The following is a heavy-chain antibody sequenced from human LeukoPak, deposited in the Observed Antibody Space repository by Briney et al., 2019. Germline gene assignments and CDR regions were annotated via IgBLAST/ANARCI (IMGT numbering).Heavy chain of an antibody. CDR2: ISISGGST. CDR3: ARDPSPGDY. V-gene: IGHV3-23*01. J-gene: IGHJ4*02. CDR1: GFTFSNYG. Sequence: GGSLRLSCAASGFTFSNYGMSWVRQAPGKGLEWLSGISISGGSTYYADSVKGRFTISRDNSKNSLYLQMNSLRGEDTAVYYCARDPSPGDYWGQGTLVTVSS.